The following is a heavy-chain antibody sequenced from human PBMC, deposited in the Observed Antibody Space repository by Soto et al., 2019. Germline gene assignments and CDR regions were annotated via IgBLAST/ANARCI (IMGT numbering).Heavy chain of an antibody. V-gene: IGHV1-2*05. Sequence: QVQLVQSGSEVKKPGASLKVSCKASGYTFSGYAVHWVRRAPGQGLEWMGRINPNTGGTNYAQKFQGRVTVTRDPSISTAYLELSSLKSDDXXXXXXXXXXXXXXXXXXXXXXXXYGMDVWGQGTTVT. CDR2: INPNTGGT. CDR1: GYTFSGYA. J-gene: IGHJ6*02. CDR3: XXXXXXXXXXXXXXXXXXYGMDV.